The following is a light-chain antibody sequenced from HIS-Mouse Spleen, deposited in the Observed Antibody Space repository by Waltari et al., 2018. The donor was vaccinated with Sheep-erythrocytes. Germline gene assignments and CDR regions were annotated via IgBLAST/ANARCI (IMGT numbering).Light chain of an antibody. Sequence: QSALTQPPSASGSPGQSVTISCTGTSSDVGGYNSVSWYQQHPGKAPKPMIYEVSKRPSGVPNRFSGSQSGNTASLTVSGLQGEDEADYYCSSYAGSNNWVFGGGTKLTVL. J-gene: IGLJ3*02. V-gene: IGLV2-8*01. CDR1: SSDVGGYNS. CDR2: EVS. CDR3: SSYAGSNNWV.